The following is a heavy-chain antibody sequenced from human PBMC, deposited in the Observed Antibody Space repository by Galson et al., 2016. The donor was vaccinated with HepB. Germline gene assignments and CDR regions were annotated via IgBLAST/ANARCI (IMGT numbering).Heavy chain of an antibody. CDR2: ISSSSIYT. D-gene: IGHD3-10*01. Sequence: SLRLSCAASGFNFNRCSMNWVRQAPGKGLEWVSSISSSSIYTFYADSLKGRFTISRDNAKESLYLQMNSLRAEDTAVYYCARDSRFGTLDAFDIWGQGTMVTVSS. J-gene: IGHJ3*02. CDR1: GFNFNRCS. V-gene: IGHV3-21*01. CDR3: ARDSRFGTLDAFDI.